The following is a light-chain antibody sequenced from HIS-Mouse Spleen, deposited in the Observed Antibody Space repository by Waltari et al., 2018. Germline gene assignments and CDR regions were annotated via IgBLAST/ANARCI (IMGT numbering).Light chain of an antibody. V-gene: IGLV2-11*01. CDR2: DVS. CDR3: CSYAGSYTVV. Sequence: QSALTQPRSVSGSPGQSVTISCTGTSSDVGGYNYVSWYQQHPGKAPKLMIYDVSKRPSGVPDGFSGSKSGNTASLTISGLQAEDEADYYCCSYAGSYTVVFGGGTKLTVL. J-gene: IGLJ2*01. CDR1: SSDVGGYNY.